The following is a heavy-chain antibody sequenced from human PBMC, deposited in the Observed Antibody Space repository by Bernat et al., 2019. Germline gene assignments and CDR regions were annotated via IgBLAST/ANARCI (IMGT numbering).Heavy chain of an antibody. Sequence: EVQLVESGGGLVNPGGSLRLSCAASGFTFSNAWMSWVRQAPGKGLGWVGRIKSKTDGGTTDYAAPVKGRFTIARDDSNNTLYLQMNSLKTEDTAVYYCTTYRHPMIVVAFDYWGQGTLVTVSS. J-gene: IGHJ4*02. D-gene: IGHD3-22*01. CDR1: GFTFSNAW. CDR2: IKSKTDGGTT. CDR3: TTYRHPMIVVAFDY. V-gene: IGHV3-15*01.